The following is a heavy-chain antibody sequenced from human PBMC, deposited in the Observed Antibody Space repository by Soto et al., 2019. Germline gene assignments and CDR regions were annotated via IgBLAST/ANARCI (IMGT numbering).Heavy chain of an antibody. CDR1: GGSISSSSYY. CDR3: AIARPFLYDFWSGYQGGNNWFDP. J-gene: IGHJ5*02. D-gene: IGHD3-3*01. CDR2: IYYSGST. Sequence: QLQLQESGPGLVKPSETLSLTCTVSGGSISSSSYYWGWIRQPPGKGLEWIGSIYYSGSTYYNPSLKSRVTISVDTSKNQFSLKLSSVTAADTAVYYCAIARPFLYDFWSGYQGGNNWFDPWGQGTLVTVSS. V-gene: IGHV4-39*01.